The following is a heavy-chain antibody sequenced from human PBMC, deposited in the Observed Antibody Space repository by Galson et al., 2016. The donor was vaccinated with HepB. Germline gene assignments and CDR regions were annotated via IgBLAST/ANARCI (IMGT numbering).Heavy chain of an antibody. D-gene: IGHD3-22*01. Sequence: SVKVSCKASGFTFSSSALQWVRQARGQRLEWIGWIVVGNGKTHYAQNFQQRVTITRDMSTSTAFMELSSLTSEDTAMYFFAAAWATDIARSAYESWVQGTLVAVSS. CDR1: GFTFSSSA. CDR2: IVVGNGKT. V-gene: IGHV1-58*01. CDR3: AAAWATDIARSAYES. J-gene: IGHJ4*02.